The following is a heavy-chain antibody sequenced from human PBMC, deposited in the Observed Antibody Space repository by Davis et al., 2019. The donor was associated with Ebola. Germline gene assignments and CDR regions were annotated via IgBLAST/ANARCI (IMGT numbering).Heavy chain of an antibody. J-gene: IGHJ4*02. CDR3: ARGLEDTAMVILFYFDY. V-gene: IGHV3-53*01. D-gene: IGHD5-18*01. CDR1: GFTVSSDY. CDR2: IYSGGST. Sequence: GGSLRLSCVGSGFTVSSDYMSWVRQAPGKGLEWVSVIYSGGSTYYADSVKGRFTISRDNAKNSLYLQMNSLRDEDTAVYYCARGLEDTAMVILFYFDYWGQGTLVTVSS.